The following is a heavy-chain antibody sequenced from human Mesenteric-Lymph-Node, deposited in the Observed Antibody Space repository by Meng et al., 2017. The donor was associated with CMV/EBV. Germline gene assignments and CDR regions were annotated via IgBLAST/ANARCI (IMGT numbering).Heavy chain of an antibody. V-gene: IGHV3-21*01. CDR3: ARALAVAGDYYGMDV. Sequence: GESLKISCAASRFTFSVYYMNWVRQTPGRGLEWVSSISSTTSDTYYADSVKGRFTISRDNARNSLYLQMNSLRAEDTAVYYCARALAVAGDYYGMDVWGKGTTVTVSS. CDR2: ISSTTSDT. J-gene: IGHJ6*04. CDR1: RFTFSVYY. D-gene: IGHD6-19*01.